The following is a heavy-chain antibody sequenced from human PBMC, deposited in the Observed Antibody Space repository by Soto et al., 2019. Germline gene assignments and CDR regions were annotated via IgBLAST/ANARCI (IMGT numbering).Heavy chain of an antibody. CDR1: GSTFSRFA. V-gene: IGHV3-23*01. CDR2: ISGSGSTT. CDR3: AKNGGSGWWDDPFDI. J-gene: IGHJ3*02. Sequence: EVQLLDSGGGLVQPGGSLRLSGAASGSTFSRFAISWVRQAPGKGLEWVSAISGSGSTTFYTGFVKGRFTISRDNSKNTLYLQMNSLRAEDTAVYYCAKNGGSGWWDDPFDIWGQGTMVTVSS. D-gene: IGHD6-19*01.